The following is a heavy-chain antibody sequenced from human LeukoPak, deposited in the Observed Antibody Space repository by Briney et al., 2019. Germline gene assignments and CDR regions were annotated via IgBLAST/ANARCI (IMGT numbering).Heavy chain of an antibody. J-gene: IGHJ4*02. CDR3: ASSRGGCSSSSCYDY. Sequence: TSETLSLTCTVSGGSISSYYWSWIRQPPGKGLEWIGYIYYSGCTNYNPSLKSRVTISVDTSKNQFSLKLSSVTAADTAVYYCASSRGGCSSSSCYDYWGQGTPVTVSS. CDR2: IYYSGCT. CDR1: GGSISSYY. D-gene: IGHD2-2*01. V-gene: IGHV4-59*01.